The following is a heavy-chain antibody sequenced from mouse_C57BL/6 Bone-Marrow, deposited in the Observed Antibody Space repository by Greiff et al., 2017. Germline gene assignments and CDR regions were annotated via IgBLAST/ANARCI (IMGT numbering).Heavy chain of an antibody. CDR2: IYPGSGST. CDR3: ARPYYSNYWYVDV. J-gene: IGHJ1*03. CDR1: GYTFTSYW. Sequence: VQLQQPGAELVKPGASVKMSCTASGYTFTSYWITWVKQRPGQGLEWIGDIYPGSGSTNYNEKFKSKATLTVDTSSSTAYMQLSSLTSEDSAVYYCARPYYSNYWYVDVWGTGTTVTVSS. V-gene: IGHV1-55*01. D-gene: IGHD2-5*01.